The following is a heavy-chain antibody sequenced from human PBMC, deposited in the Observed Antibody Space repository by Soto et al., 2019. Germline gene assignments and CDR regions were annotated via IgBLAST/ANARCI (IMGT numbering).Heavy chain of an antibody. D-gene: IGHD2-15*01. CDR1: GGSISSGDYY. V-gene: IGHV4-31*03. CDR3: ARWCSGSRQGFDP. Sequence: SETLSLTCTVSGGSISSGDYYWSWIRQHPGKGLEWIGYIYYSGSTYYNPSLKSRVTISVDTSKNQFSLKLSSVTAADTAVYYFARWCSGSRQGFDPRGQRTPVTGSS. J-gene: IGHJ5*02. CDR2: IYYSGST.